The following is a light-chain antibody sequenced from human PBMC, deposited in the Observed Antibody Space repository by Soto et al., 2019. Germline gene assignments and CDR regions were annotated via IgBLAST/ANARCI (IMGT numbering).Light chain of an antibody. CDR2: GVT. CDR3: SSFTTSYFYL. CDR1: GSDIGAYNY. J-gene: IGLJ1*01. Sequence: QSALTQPASVSGSPGRSITISCTGSGSDIGAYNYVSWYQQHPGRAPKLLIHGVTRRPSGVSSRFSASKSAYTASLTISGLQADDEANYFCSSFTTSYFYLLGPATKDTV. V-gene: IGLV2-14*01.